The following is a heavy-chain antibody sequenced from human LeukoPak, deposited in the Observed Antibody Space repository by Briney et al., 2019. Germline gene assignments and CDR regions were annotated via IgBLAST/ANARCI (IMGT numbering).Heavy chain of an antibody. CDR3: AKTTVTNDAFDI. J-gene: IGHJ3*02. Sequence: GESLKISCKGSGYSFATYWIGWVRQMPGKGLEWMGIIYPGDSDTRYSPSFQGQVTISADKSFSIAYLQWSSLKASDTAMYYCAKTTVTNDAFDIWGQGTMVTVSS. CDR1: GYSFATYW. V-gene: IGHV5-51*01. CDR2: IYPGDSDT. D-gene: IGHD4-17*01.